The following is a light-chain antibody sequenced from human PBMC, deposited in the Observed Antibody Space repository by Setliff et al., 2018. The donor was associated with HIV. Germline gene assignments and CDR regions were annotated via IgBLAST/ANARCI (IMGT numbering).Light chain of an antibody. V-gene: IGLV2-23*02. Sequence: QSALAQPASVSGSPGQSITISCTGTSSDVGSYNLVSWCQQHPGKAPKLMIYEVSKRPSGVSNRFSGSKSGNTASLTISGLQAEDEADYYCCSYAGSSTFFYVFGTGTKVTVL. CDR2: EVS. J-gene: IGLJ1*01. CDR3: CSYAGSSTFFYV. CDR1: SSDVGSYNL.